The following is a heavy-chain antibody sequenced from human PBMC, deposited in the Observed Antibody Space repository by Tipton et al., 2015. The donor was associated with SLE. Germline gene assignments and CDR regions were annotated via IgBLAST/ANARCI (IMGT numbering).Heavy chain of an antibody. Sequence: SLRLSCAASGFTFTSAWMNWVRQAPGKGLEWVGRLTSKAAGGATDYAAPVKGRFTISRDDSKATVSLQMNGLRTEDTAVYYCVTSMTTGGAFDIWGQGTVVTVSP. CDR1: GFTFTSAW. V-gene: IGHV3-15*01. D-gene: IGHD4-17*01. CDR2: LTSKAAGGAT. CDR3: VTSMTTGGAFDI. J-gene: IGHJ3*02.